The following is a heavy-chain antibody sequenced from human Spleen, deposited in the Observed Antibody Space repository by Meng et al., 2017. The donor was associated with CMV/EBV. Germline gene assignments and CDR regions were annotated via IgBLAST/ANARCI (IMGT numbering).Heavy chain of an antibody. D-gene: IGHD2-2*01. CDR3: AKNPGGYCSTTTCYLDY. V-gene: IGHV3-23*01. CDR1: IFSIYA. J-gene: IGHJ4*02. Sequence: IFSIYAMTWVRQAPGKGLEWVSTISNSGDNTYYADSVKGRFTISRDNSKNMLYLQMNSLRAEDTAVYYCAKNPGGYCSTTTCYLDYWGQGTLVTVSS. CDR2: ISNSGDNT.